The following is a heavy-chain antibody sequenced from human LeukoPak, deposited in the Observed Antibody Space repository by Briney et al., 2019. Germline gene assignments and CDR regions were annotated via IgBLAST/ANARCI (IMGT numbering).Heavy chain of an antibody. CDR3: ARLTLMPTIFRFDP. Sequence: SETLSLTCTVSGGSISSSSYYWGWIRQPPGKGLEWIGSIYYSGSTYYNPSLKSRVTISVDTSKNQFSLKLGSVTAADTAVYYCARLTLMPTIFRFDPWGQGTLVTVSS. CDR1: GGSISSSSYY. CDR2: IYYSGST. J-gene: IGHJ5*02. D-gene: IGHD3-3*01. V-gene: IGHV4-39*01.